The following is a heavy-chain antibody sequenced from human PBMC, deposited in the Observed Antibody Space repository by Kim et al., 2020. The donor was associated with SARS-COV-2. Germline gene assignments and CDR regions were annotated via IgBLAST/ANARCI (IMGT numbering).Heavy chain of an antibody. V-gene: IGHV3-30*18. CDR1: GFTFSDYA. J-gene: IGHJ5*02. Sequence: GGSLRLSCAASGFTFSDYAMHWVRQAPGEGLEWVAIISYDVSNKYYVDSVRGRFTISRDNSKNTLYLYMNSLRAEDTAVYYCAKEGGAPYGNGRRGAFDPWGQGTLVTVSS. D-gene: IGHD3-10*01. CDR2: ISYDVSNK. CDR3: AKEGGAPYGNGRRGAFDP.